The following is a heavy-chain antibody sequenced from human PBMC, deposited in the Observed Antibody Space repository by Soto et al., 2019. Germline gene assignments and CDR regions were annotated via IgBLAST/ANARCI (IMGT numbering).Heavy chain of an antibody. CDR1: EVTFSSYA. J-gene: IGHJ4*02. Sequence: GGSLRLSCAASEVTFSSYAMSWVRQAPGNGLEWVSAITSSGGSTHYADSVKGRFTISRDTSKNTLFLQMNSLRAEDTAIYYCARETVPPSYHYYDCWGQGTQVTVSP. CDR3: ARETVPPSYHYYDC. CDR2: ITSSGGST. D-gene: IGHD2-2*02. V-gene: IGHV3-23*01.